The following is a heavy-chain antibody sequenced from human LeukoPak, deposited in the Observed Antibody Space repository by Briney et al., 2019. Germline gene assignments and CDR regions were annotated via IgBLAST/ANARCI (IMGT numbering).Heavy chain of an antibody. V-gene: IGHV4-59*01. D-gene: IGHD5-18*01. Sequence: SETMSLTCTVSGGSISSYYWSWIRQPPGKGLEYVGYISYSGSTNYNPSLKNRVTISVDTSKNQFSLKLSSVTAADTAVYYCARGQKYRSGYTVTELGSGYFDYWGQGTLVTVSS. CDR1: GGSISSYY. CDR3: ARGQKYRSGYTVTELGSGYFDY. CDR2: ISYSGST. J-gene: IGHJ4*02.